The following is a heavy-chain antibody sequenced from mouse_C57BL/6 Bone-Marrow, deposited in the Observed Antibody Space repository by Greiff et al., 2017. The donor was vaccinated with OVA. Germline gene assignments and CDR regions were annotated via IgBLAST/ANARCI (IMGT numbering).Heavy chain of an antibody. V-gene: IGHV1-47*01. CDR2: FHPYNDDT. CDR1: GYTFTTYP. D-gene: IGHD1-1*01. CDR3: AIYYYGSGYFDV. J-gene: IGHJ1*03. Sequence: VQRVESGAELVKPGASVKMSCKASGYTFTTYPIEWMKQNHGKSLEWIGNFHPYNDDTKYNEKFKGKATLTVEKSSSTVYLELSRLTSDDSAVYYCAIYYYGSGYFDVWGTGTTVTVSS.